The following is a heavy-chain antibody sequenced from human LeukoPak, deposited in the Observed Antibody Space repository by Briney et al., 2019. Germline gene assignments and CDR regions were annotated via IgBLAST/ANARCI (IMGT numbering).Heavy chain of an antibody. J-gene: IGHJ5*02. D-gene: IGHD2-15*01. CDR1: GFTVSSNY. V-gene: IGHV3-66*01. Sequence: EPGGSLRLSCAVSGFTVSSNYMSWVRQAPGKRLEWVSLIYSGGTTYYADSVKGRFTISRDNAKNSLYLQMNSLRDEDTAVYYCARDRGVVGQFDPWGQGTLVTVSS. CDR3: ARDRGVVGQFDP. CDR2: IYSGGTT.